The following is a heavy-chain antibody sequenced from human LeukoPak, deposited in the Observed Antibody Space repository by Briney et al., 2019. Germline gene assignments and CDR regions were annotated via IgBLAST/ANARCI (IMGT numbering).Heavy chain of an antibody. V-gene: IGHV3-23*01. J-gene: IGHJ3*02. D-gene: IGHD2/OR15-2a*01. Sequence: GGSLRLSCEASGFPFSTYAVTGVREAPGKGWEGVSTIIGSGGSTYYAHSVKGRFTISRDNSKNTLYLHMNSLRAEDTAIYYCAKGTHYFDAFHIWGQGTMVTVSS. CDR2: IIGSGGST. CDR3: AKGTHYFDAFHI. CDR1: GFPFSTYA.